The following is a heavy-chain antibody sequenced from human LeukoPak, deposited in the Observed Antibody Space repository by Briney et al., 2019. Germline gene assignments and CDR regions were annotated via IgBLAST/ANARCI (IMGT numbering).Heavy chain of an antibody. CDR3: ARQEYCSGGSCYTWFDP. Sequence: GESLKISCKGSGYSINNYWIGWVRQMPGRGLEWMGIIYPADSDIRYSPSFQGQVTISADKSISTAYLQWSSLKASDTAMYYCARQEYCSGGSCYTWFDPWGQGTLVIVSS. V-gene: IGHV5-51*01. CDR2: IYPADSDI. CDR1: GYSINNYW. D-gene: IGHD2-15*01. J-gene: IGHJ5*02.